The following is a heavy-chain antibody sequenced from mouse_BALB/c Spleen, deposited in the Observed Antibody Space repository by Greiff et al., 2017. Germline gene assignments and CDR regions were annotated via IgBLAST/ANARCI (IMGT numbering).Heavy chain of an antibody. J-gene: IGHJ3*01. CDR2: IYPGDGDT. D-gene: IGHD4-1*01. CDR3: ARAGTDWFAY. V-gene: IGHV1-80*01. Sequence: QVQLQQSGAELVRPGSSVKISCKASGYAFSSYWMNWVKQRPGQGLEWIGQIYPGDGDTNYNGKFKGKATLTADKSSSTAYMQLSSLTSEDSAVYFCARAGTDWFAYWGQGTLVTVSA. CDR1: GYAFSSYW.